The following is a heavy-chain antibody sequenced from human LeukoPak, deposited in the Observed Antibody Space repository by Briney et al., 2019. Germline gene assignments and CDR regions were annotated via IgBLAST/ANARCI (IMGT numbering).Heavy chain of an antibody. J-gene: IGHJ4*02. CDR1: GSTFNIYA. D-gene: IGHD5-12*01. CDR2: ISGSGGTA. CDR3: AKRGLSIVATTRTLHY. V-gene: IGHV3-23*01. Sequence: GGSLRLSCAASGSTFNIYAMNWVRQAPGKGLEWVSAISGSGGTASYADSVKGRFTIPRDNSKNTLYLQMNSLRAEDTAVYYCAKRGLSIVATTRTLHYWGRGTLVTVSS.